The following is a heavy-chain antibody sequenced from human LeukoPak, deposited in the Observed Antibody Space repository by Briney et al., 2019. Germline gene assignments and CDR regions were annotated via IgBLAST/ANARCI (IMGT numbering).Heavy chain of an antibody. CDR3: ARDAHLVYYYYGMDV. CDR1: GYTFTSYD. D-gene: IGHD2-2*01. CDR2: MNPNSGNT. J-gene: IGHJ6*02. V-gene: IGHV1-8*01. Sequence: GASVKVSCKASGYTFTSYDINWVRRATGQGLEWMGWMNPNSGNTGYAQKFQGRVTMTRNTSISTAYMELSSLRSEDTAVYYCARDAHLVYYYYGMDVWGQGTTVTVSS.